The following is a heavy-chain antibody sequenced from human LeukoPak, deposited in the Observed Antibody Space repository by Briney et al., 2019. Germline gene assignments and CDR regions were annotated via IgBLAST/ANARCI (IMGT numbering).Heavy chain of an antibody. CDR3: ARGPMYYYGSGSYYSY. J-gene: IGHJ4*02. CDR2: IYYSGST. V-gene: IGHV4-59*12. D-gene: IGHD3-10*01. CDR1: GGSISSYY. Sequence: SETLSLTCTVSGGSISSYYWSWIRQPPGKGLEWIGYIYYSGSTNYNPSLKSRVTISVDTSKNQFSLKLSSVTAADTAVYYCARGPMYYYGSGSYYSYWGQGTLVTVSS.